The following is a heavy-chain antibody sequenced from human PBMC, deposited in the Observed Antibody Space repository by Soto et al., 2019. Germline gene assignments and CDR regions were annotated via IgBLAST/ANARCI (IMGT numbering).Heavy chain of an antibody. CDR2: IYPGDSDT. CDR1: GYSFTSYW. J-gene: IGHJ3*02. CDR3: ASSDSSGYYYGPDAFDI. D-gene: IGHD3-22*01. Sequence: PGESLKISCKGSGYSFTSYWIGWVRQMPGKGLEWMGIIYPGDSDTRYSPSFQGQVTISADKSISTAYLQWSSLKASDTAMYYCASSDSSGYYYGPDAFDIWGQGTMVTVSS. V-gene: IGHV5-51*01.